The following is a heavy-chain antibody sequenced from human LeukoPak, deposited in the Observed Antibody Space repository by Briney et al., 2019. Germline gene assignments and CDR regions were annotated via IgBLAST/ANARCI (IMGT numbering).Heavy chain of an antibody. D-gene: IGHD3-22*01. V-gene: IGHV3-30*04. CDR2: VSKDGNTK. Sequence: GRSLRLSCVASGFTFSTYAIHWVRQAPGKGLEWVAVVSKDGNTKYYADSVKGRFTISRDNSKNTLYLQMNSLRAEDTAVYYCAREGSSGYYPSWGQGILVTVSS. CDR1: GFTFSTYA. CDR3: AREGSSGYYPS. J-gene: IGHJ4*02.